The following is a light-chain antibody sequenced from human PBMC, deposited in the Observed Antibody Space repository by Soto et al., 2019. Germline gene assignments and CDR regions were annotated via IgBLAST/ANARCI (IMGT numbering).Light chain of an antibody. J-gene: IGKJ1*01. Sequence: DIQMTQSPSSLSASVGDRVTITCRASQYISSYVNWYQQKPGKAPKLLIYGASSLEGGVPSRFSGSGSGRDFTLTISSLLPDDFATYYCQQYSNSVTFGQGTKVEIK. V-gene: IGKV1-39*01. CDR3: QQYSNSVT. CDR1: QYISSY. CDR2: GAS.